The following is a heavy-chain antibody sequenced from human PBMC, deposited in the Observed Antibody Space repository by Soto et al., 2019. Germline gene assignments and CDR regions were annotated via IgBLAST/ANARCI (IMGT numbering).Heavy chain of an antibody. D-gene: IGHD3-10*01. Sequence: SETLSLTCTVSVDSMNRYYWNWIRQSPGKGLEWIGYIYNTGSTNYSPSFKSRVTMSVDMSKKEFSLKLSSVTAADTAVYYCASSRLNERVRGIFDYWGLGNLVTVSS. V-gene: IGHV4-4*08. CDR2: IYNTGST. CDR3: ASSRLNERVRGIFDY. CDR1: VDSMNRYY. J-gene: IGHJ4*02.